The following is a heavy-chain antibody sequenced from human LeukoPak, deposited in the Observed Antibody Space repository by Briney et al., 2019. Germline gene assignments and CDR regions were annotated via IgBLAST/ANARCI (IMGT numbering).Heavy chain of an antibody. J-gene: IGHJ5*02. V-gene: IGHV4-59*01. CDR3: ARTYYYGSGSYYKQSWFDP. D-gene: IGHD3-10*01. CDR2: IYYSGST. CDR1: GGSISSYY. Sequence: SETLSLTCTVSGGSISSYYWSWIRQPPGKGLEWIGYIYYSGSTNYNPSLKSRVTISVDTSKNQFSLKLSSVTAADTAVYYCARTYYYGSGSYYKQSWFDPWGQGTLVTVSS.